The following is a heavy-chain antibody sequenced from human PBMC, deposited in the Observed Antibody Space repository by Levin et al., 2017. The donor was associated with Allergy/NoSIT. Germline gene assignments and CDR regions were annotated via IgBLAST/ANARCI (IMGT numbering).Heavy chain of an antibody. CDR3: ARGTGSSWFDS. CDR1: GYTFTAHY. Sequence: ASVKVSCKASGYTFTAHYVHWVRQAPGQGLEWMGWINTNSGATNFEQKFLGRVTMTRDTSINTAYMELDRLRSDDTAVYYCARGTGSSWFDSRGQGTLVTVSS. CDR2: INTNSGAT. D-gene: IGHD6-13*01. J-gene: IGHJ5*01. V-gene: IGHV1-2*02.